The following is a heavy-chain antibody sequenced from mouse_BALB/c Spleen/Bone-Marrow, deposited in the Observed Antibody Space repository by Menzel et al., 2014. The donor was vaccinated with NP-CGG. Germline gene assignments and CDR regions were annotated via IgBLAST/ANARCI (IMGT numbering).Heavy chain of an antibody. CDR3: ATYRYGWYFDV. J-gene: IGHJ1*01. CDR2: IDPANGNT. V-gene: IGHV14-3*02. D-gene: IGHD2-14*01. Sequence: EVHLVESGAELVKPGASVKLSCTASGFNNKDTYMHWVKQRPEQGLEWIGRIDPANGNTKYDPRFQGKATITADTSSNTAYLQLSSLTSEDTAVYYCATYRYGWYFDVWGAGTTVTVSP. CDR1: GFNNKDTY.